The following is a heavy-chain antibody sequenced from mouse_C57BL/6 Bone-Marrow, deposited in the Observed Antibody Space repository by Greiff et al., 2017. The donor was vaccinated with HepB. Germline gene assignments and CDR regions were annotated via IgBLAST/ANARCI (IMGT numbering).Heavy chain of an antibody. D-gene: IGHD3-1*01. CDR1: GYTFTSYW. Sequence: QVQLQQPGAELVRPGTSVKLSCKASGYTFTSYWMHWVKQRPGQGLEWIGVIDPSDSYTNYNQKFKGKATLTVDTSSSTAYMQLSSLTSEDSAVYYCARLGLGFAYWGQGTLVIVSA. CDR3: ARLGLGFAY. J-gene: IGHJ3*01. V-gene: IGHV1-59*01. CDR2: IDPSDSYT.